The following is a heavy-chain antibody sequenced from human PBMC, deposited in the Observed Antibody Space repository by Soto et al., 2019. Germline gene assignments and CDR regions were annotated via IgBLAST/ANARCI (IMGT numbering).Heavy chain of an antibody. D-gene: IGHD3-22*01. CDR2: IYYSGST. CDR3: ARRLYYDSSGFEGGGMDV. V-gene: IGHV4-39*01. J-gene: IGHJ6*02. Sequence: QLQLQESGPGLVKPSETLSLTCTVSGGSISSSSYYWGWIRQPPGKGLEWIWRIYYSGSTYYNPSLKSRVTIAVNTSKNQFALKLSSVTAADTAVYYCARRLYYDSSGFEGGGMDVWGQGTTVTVSS. CDR1: GGSISSSSYY.